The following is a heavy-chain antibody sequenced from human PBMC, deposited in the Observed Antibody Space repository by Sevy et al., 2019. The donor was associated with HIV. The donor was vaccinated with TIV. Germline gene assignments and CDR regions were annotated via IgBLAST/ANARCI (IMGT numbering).Heavy chain of an antibody. D-gene: IGHD6-13*01. Sequence: GGSLRLSCAASGFTFSSYDIHWVRHAPGKGLEWVAVIWYDGSNKYYADSVKGRFTISRDNSNNTLYLQMNSLRAEDTAVYYCATAAAGHYFDYWGQGTLVTVSS. CDR1: GFTFSSYD. V-gene: IGHV3-33*01. CDR2: IWYDGSNK. CDR3: ATAAAGHYFDY. J-gene: IGHJ4*02.